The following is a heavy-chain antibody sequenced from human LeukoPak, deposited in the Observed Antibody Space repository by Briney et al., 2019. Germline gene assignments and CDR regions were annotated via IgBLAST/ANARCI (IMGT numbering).Heavy chain of an antibody. D-gene: IGHD3-16*02. V-gene: IGHV3-33*01. Sequence: PGGSLRLSCAASGFTFSNYGMHWVRQAPGKGLEWVAVIWYDGTKKYYADSVKGRLTISRDNSKNTLYLEMNSLRAEDTAVYYCARDRAVRYFDYWGLGTLVTVSS. CDR2: IWYDGTKK. CDR1: GFTFSNYG. J-gene: IGHJ4*02. CDR3: ARDRAVRYFDY.